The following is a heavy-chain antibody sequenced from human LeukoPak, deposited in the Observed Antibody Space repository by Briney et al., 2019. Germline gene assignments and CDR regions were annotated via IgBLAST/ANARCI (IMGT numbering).Heavy chain of an antibody. CDR2: ISGRSSHI. CDR1: GFTFSDCD. J-gene: IGHJ4*02. Sequence: GGSLRLSCTASGFTFSDCDMNWVRQAPGKGLEWVSSISGRSSHIYYGDSVKGRFSIPRDNAQNLVFLQMNSLRVEDTGVYYCVRAFPPLRTAAAGDFWGQGALVTVSS. D-gene: IGHD6-13*01. V-gene: IGHV3-21*06. CDR3: VRAFPPLRTAAAGDF.